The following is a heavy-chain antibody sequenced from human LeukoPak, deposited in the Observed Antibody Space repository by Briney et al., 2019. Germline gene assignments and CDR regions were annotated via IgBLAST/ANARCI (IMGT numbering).Heavy chain of an antibody. J-gene: IGHJ4*02. CDR2: IYSGGST. V-gene: IGHV3-66*01. CDR3: ARDFRVYYFDY. CDR1: GFTVSSNY. Sequence: GSLRLSCAASGFTVSSNYMSWDRQAPGKGLEWVSVIYSGGSTYYADSVKGRFTISRDNSKNTLYLQMNSLRAEDTAVYYCARDFRVYYFDYWGQGTLVTVSS.